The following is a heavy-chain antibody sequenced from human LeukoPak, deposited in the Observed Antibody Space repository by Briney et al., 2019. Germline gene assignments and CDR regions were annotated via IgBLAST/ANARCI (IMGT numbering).Heavy chain of an antibody. V-gene: IGHV4-61*02. CDR1: GGSISSGNYY. CDR3: ARGMKDYTRSIGY. J-gene: IGHJ4*02. D-gene: IGHD2-2*02. Sequence: SQTLTLTCTVSGGSISSGNYYWNWIRQPAGKGLEWIGRIFASGSTNYNASLKSRITISGDTSKNHFSLILTSVTAADTAVYYCARGMKDYTRSIGYWGQGTLVTVSS. CDR2: IFASGST.